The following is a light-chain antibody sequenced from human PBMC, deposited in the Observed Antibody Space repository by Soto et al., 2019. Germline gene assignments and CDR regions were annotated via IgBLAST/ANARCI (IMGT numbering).Light chain of an antibody. V-gene: IGKV1-27*01. CDR1: QGIGNY. Sequence: DFRMTQSPSSLSASVGDRVTITCRASQGIGNYLAWYQQKPDKVPNLLLYASSTLQSGVPSRFSGSGSGTDFALTISSLQPEDVATYYCQKYDGVPLTFGGGPKVEIK. CDR3: QKYDGVPLT. J-gene: IGKJ4*01. CDR2: ASS.